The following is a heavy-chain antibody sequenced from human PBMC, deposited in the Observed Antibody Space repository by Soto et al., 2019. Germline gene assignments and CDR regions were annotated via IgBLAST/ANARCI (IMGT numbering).Heavy chain of an antibody. D-gene: IGHD2-15*01. CDR2: IIPILGIA. V-gene: IGHV1-69*04. J-gene: IGHJ4*02. CDR1: GGTFSSYT. CDR3: ARDRCSGGSCYDFFDY. Sequence: SVKVSCKASGGTFSSYTISWVRQAPGQGLEWMGRIIPILGIANYAQKFQGRVTITADKSTSTAYMELSSLRSEDTAVYYCARDRCSGGSCYDFFDYWGQGSLVTVSS.